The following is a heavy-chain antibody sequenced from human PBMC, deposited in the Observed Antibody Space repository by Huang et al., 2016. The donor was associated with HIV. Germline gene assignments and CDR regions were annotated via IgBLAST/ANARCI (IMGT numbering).Heavy chain of an antibody. Sequence: QVQLQESGPGLVKPSQTLSLTCTVSGDSIGSGGHHWNWIRQAPGRGLEWIGYIYYSESTYYNPSLKSRVTIAVDTSKNQFSLKLSSVTAADTAVYYCARVVIAAFDYWGQGILVTVSS. CDR1: GDSIGSGGHH. D-gene: IGHD3-22*01. CDR3: ARVVIAAFDY. J-gene: IGHJ4*01. V-gene: IGHV4-30-4*08. CDR2: IYYSEST.